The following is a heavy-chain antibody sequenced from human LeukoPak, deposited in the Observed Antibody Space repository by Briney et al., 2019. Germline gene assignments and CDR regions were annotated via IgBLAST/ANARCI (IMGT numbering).Heavy chain of an antibody. CDR2: INPNSGGT. V-gene: IGHV1-2*02. D-gene: IGHD6-19*01. CDR1: GYTFTGYY. Sequence: ASVKVSCKASGYTFTGYYMHWVRQAPGQGLEWMGWINPNSGGTNYAQKFQGRVTMTRDTSNSTAYMELSRLRSDDTAVYYCARVGVAVAGRENDAFDIWGRGTMVTVSS. J-gene: IGHJ3*02. CDR3: ARVGVAVAGRENDAFDI.